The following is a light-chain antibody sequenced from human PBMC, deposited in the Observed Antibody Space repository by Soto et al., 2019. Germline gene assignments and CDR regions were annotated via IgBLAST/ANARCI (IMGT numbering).Light chain of an antibody. CDR3: QQYGSSPALT. CDR2: GAS. Sequence: IVLTQSPGTLSLSPGKRATLSCRASQSISSSYLAWYQQRPGQAPRLLIYGASSRATGIPDRFSGSGSGTDFTLTISRLEPEDFAVYYCQQYGSSPALTFGGGTKVDIK. J-gene: IGKJ4*01. CDR1: QSISSSY. V-gene: IGKV3-20*01.